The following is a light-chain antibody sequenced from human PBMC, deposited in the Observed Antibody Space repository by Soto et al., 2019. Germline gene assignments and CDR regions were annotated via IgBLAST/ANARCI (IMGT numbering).Light chain of an antibody. J-gene: IGKJ2*01. CDR1: QSVGASY. Sequence: EIVLTQSPGTLSLSPGERATLSCRASQSVGASYLAWYQQKPGQAPRLLIYGASSRATGIPDRFGGSGSGTDFTLNISRLEPEDFAVYYCQPYGSSPYTFGQGTKLEIK. V-gene: IGKV3-20*01. CDR2: GAS. CDR3: QPYGSSPYT.